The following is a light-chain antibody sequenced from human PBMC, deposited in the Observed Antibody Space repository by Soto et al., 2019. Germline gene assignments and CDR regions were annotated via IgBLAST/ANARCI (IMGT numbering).Light chain of an antibody. CDR2: TAS. V-gene: IGKV1-6*01. CDR1: RYIRSD. J-gene: IGKJ1*01. CDR3: LQDYNYPWT. Sequence: QMTQSPSSLSASVGGRVPITCRASRYIRSDLSWYQQRPGQAPKVLIYTASSLQSGVPSRFSGSGSGTDFTLTISSLQPEDGATYYCLQDYNYPWTLGQGTKVDIK.